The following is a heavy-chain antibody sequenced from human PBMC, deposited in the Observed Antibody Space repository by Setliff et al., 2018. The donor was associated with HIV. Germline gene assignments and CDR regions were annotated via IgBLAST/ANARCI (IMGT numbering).Heavy chain of an antibody. V-gene: IGHV4-59*01. CDR2: IYYSGST. D-gene: IGHD1-7*01. Sequence: SETLSLTCTVSGGSISSYYWSWIRQPPGKGLEWIGYIYYSGSTNYNPSLKSRVTISVDTSKNQFSLKLSSVTSSDTAVYYCARVDGTKYYYYYYMDVWGKGTTVTVSS. J-gene: IGHJ6*03. CDR3: ARVDGTKYYYYYYMDV. CDR1: GGSISSYY.